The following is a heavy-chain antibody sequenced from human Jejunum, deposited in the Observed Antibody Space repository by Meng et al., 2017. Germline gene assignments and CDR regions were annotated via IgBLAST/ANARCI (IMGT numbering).Heavy chain of an antibody. J-gene: IGHJ4*02. CDR3: AKDFGSGWYDY. CDR1: GFRFSIYA. V-gene: IGHV3-23*01. Sequence: VQRLESGGGYGQTGGSRRLSCAASGFRFSIYAMNWVLQAPGKGLEWVSGITAAGSTSQYADSVKGRFTISRDNSKNTLFLQMNRLRAEDTALYYCAKDFGSGWYDYWGQGTLVTVS. D-gene: IGHD6-19*01. CDR2: ITAAGSTS.